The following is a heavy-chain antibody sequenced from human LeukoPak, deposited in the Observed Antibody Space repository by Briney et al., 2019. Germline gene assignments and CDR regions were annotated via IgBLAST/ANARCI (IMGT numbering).Heavy chain of an antibody. CDR2: ISGGTGKT. D-gene: IGHD1-7*01. CDR1: GFTFNTYT. Sequence: GGSLRLSCAASGFTFNTYTMTWVRQTPGKVLEWLSAISGGTGKTYYIDSVKGRFTISRDNSKNTLYLQMNSLRAEDTAVYYCAQGLTGTNWFDPWGQGTLVTVSS. V-gene: IGHV3-23*01. J-gene: IGHJ5*02. CDR3: AQGLTGTNWFDP.